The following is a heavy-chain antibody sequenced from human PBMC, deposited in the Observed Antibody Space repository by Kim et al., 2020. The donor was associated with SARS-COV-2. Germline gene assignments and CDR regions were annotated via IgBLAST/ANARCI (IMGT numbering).Heavy chain of an antibody. J-gene: IGHJ4*02. CDR2: VWYDGGNK. Sequence: GGSLRLSCEASGFSLMSYAMHWVRQAPGKGLQWVALVWYDGGNKYYADSVQGRFTISRDNSNNMLFLQMNYLRAEDTAVYFCARDGTASAKGLPTIPDIWGQGTLVTVSS. D-gene: IGHD2-21*02. CDR1: GFSLMSYA. CDR3: ARDGTASAKGLPTIPDI. V-gene: IGHV3-33*01.